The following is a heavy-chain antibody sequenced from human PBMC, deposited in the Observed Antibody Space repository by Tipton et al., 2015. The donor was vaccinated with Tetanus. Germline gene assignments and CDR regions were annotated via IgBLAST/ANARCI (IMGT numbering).Heavy chain of an antibody. V-gene: IGHV4-59*12. J-gene: IGHJ6*02. CDR2: IYYSGST. CDR1: GGSISSYY. D-gene: IGHD3-16*01. Sequence: TLSLTCTVSGGSISSYYWSWIRQPPGKGLEWIGYIYYSGSTNYNPSLKSRVTISVDTSKNQFSLKLSSVTAADTAVYYCARERGYYVNAMDVWGQGTTVTVSS. CDR3: ARERGYYVNAMDV.